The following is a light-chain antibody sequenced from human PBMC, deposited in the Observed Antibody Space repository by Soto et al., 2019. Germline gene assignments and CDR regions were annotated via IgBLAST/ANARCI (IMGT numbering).Light chain of an antibody. V-gene: IGLV2-14*01. CDR3: SSFTSSNTWV. J-gene: IGLJ3*02. Sequence: QSALTQPASVSGSPGQSITSSCTATSSDVGGYNYVSWYQQHPGKAPKLMIYEVSNRHSGVSNRFSGSNSGNTASLTISGLQAEDEADYYCSSFTSSNTWVFGGGTKLTVL. CDR1: SSDVGGYNY. CDR2: EVS.